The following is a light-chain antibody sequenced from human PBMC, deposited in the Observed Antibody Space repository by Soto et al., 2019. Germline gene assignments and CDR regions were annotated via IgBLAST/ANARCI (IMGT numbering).Light chain of an antibody. J-gene: IGKJ1*01. CDR2: DAS. Sequence: DIQXTXXPXXXXXXXXDXXTITFRASQSISSWLAWYQQKPGKAPKLLIYDASSLESGVPSRFSGSGSGTEFTLTISSLQPDDFATYYCQQYNSYWTFGQGTKVDIK. CDR3: QQYNSYWT. CDR1: QSISSW. V-gene: IGKV1-5*01.